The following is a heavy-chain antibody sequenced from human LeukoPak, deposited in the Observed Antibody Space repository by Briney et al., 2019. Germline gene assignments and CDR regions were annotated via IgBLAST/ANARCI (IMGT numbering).Heavy chain of an antibody. V-gene: IGHV1-8*03. CDR2: MNPNIGTT. D-gene: IGHD4-17*01. CDR1: GYTFTSYD. J-gene: IGHJ4*02. Sequence: EASVKVSCKASGYTFTSYDINWVRQATGQGLEWMGWMNPNIGTTDYAQRFQGRVTITMNTSISTTYMELSSLRSEDTAVYYCARSRVANGDYFLEDVWGQGTLVTVSS. CDR3: ARSRVANGDYFLEDV.